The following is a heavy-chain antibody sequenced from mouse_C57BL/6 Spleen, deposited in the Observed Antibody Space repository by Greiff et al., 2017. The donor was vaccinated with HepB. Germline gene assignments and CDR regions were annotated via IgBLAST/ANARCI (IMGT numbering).Heavy chain of an antibody. J-gene: IGHJ2*01. D-gene: IGHD3-3*01. CDR3: ARAGDGFDY. Sequence: QVQLKQPGAELVMPGASVKLSCKASGYTFTSYWMHWVKQRPGQGLEWIGEIDPSDSYTNYNQKFKGKSTLTVDKSSSTAYMQLSSLTSEDSAVYYCARAGDGFDYWGQGTPLTVSS. V-gene: IGHV1-69*01. CDR2: IDPSDSYT. CDR1: GYTFTSYW.